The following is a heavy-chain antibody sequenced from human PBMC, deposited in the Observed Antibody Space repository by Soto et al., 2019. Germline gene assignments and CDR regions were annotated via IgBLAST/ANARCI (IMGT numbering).Heavy chain of an antibody. CDR3: ANADHPRRSIGFDY. Sequence: HPGGSLRLSCAGSGFTFASYVMTWVRQAPGKGLEWVSSISATGGSTYYAGSVKGRFTISRDNSKDTLYLQMNSLRAEDTAIYYSANADHPRRSIGFDYWGQGTLVTVSS. CDR2: ISATGGST. V-gene: IGHV3-23*01. D-gene: IGHD3-16*02. J-gene: IGHJ4*02. CDR1: GFTFASYV.